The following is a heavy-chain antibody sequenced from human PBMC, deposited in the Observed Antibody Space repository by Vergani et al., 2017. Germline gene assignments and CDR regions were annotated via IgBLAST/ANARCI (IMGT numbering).Heavy chain of an antibody. D-gene: IGHD2-2*01. CDR1: GFTFSSYG. V-gene: IGHV3-30*02. CDR2: IRYGGSNK. CDR3: AKDHCSSTSCYGHYYYYGVDV. J-gene: IGHJ6*02. Sequence: QVQLVESGGGVVQPGGSLRLSCAASGFTFSSYGMHWVRQAPGKGLEWVAFIRYGGSNKDYADSVKGRFTISRDNSKNTLYLQMNSLRAEDTAVYYCAKDHCSSTSCYGHYYYYGVDVWGQGTTVTVS.